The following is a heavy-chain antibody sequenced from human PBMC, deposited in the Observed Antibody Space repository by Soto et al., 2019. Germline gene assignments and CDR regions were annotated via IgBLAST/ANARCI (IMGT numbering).Heavy chain of an antibody. CDR1: GYTFTGYY. CDR2: INPKSGGT. V-gene: IGHV1-2*04. Sequence: QVQLVQSGAEVKKPGASVKVSCKASGYTFTGYYMHWVRQAPGQGPEWMGWINPKSGGTNYAQKFQGWVTMTRDTSISTAYMELSRLGSDHTAVYYCAKEAAGTFDYWGQGTLVTVSS. CDR3: AKEAAGTFDY. D-gene: IGHD6-19*01. J-gene: IGHJ4*02.